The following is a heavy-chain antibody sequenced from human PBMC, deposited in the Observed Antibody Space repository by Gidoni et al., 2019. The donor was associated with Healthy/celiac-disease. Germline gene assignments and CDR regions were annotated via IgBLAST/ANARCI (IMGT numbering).Heavy chain of an antibody. V-gene: IGHV3-30-3*01. CDR3: ARMGQQLVLDY. CDR1: GFTFSSYA. J-gene: IGHJ4*02. CDR2: ISYDGSNK. Sequence: QVQLVESGGGVVHPGRSLRLSCAASGFTFSSYAMPWVRQARGKGLEWVAVISYDGSNKYYADSVKGRFTISRDNSKNTLYLQMNSLRAEDTAVYYCARMGQQLVLDYWGQGTLVTVSS. D-gene: IGHD6-13*01.